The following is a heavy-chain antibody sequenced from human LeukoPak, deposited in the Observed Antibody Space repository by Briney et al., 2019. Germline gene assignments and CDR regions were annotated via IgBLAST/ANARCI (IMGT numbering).Heavy chain of an antibody. D-gene: IGHD5-12*01. CDR2: INPNSGGT. V-gene: IGHV1-2*02. CDR3: ARVEYSGYDHPVVAATPLDY. Sequence: GASVKVSCKASGYTFTSYDINWVRQATGQGLEWMGWINPNSGGTNYAQKFQGRVTMTRDTSISTAYMELSRLRSDDTAVYYCARVEYSGYDHPVVAATPLDYWGQGTLVTVSS. J-gene: IGHJ4*02. CDR1: GYTFTSYD.